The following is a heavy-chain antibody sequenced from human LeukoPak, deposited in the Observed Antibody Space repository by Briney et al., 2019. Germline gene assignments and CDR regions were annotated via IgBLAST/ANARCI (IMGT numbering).Heavy chain of an antibody. CDR1: GFTFSSYS. D-gene: IGHD4-23*01. Sequence: PGGSLRLSCAASGFTFSSYSMNWVRQAPGKGLEWVSSISSSSSYIYYADSVNGRFTISRDNAKNSLYLQMNSLRAEDTAVYYCARAEGRWLRRDNWFDPWGQGTLVTVSS. V-gene: IGHV3-21*01. CDR2: ISSSSSYI. J-gene: IGHJ5*02. CDR3: ARAEGRWLRRDNWFDP.